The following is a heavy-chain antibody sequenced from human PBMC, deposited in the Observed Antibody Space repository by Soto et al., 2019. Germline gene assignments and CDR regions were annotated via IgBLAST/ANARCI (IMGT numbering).Heavy chain of an antibody. V-gene: IGHV4-39*01. J-gene: IGHJ4*02. CDR2: IYYSGST. Sequence: PSETLSLTCTVSGGSISSSSYYWGWIRQPPGKGLEWIGSIYYSGSTYYNPSLKSRVTISVDTSKNQFSLRAEDTAVYYCARHGYNYGGGYFDYWGQGTLVTVSS. CDR1: GGSISSSSYY. D-gene: IGHD5-18*01. CDR3: ARHGYNYGGGYFDY.